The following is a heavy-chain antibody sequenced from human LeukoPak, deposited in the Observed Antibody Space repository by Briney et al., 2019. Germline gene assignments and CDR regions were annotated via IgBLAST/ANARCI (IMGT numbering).Heavy chain of an antibody. CDR1: GGSLSTYY. J-gene: IGHJ6*02. CDR2: IHQSGST. V-gene: IGHV4-59*12. D-gene: IGHD6-19*01. Sequence: SETLSLTCSVSGGSLSTYYWTWTRQPPGKGLEWIGFIHQSGSTEYNPSLKSRVTMSLDTSRNQFSLKMSTVTAADTAVYYCSREQDTGGGSGWFGMDVWGQGTTVTVSS. CDR3: SREQDTGGGSGWFGMDV.